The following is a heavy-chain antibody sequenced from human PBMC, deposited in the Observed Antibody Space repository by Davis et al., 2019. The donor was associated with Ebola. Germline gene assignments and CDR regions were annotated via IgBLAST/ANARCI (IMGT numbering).Heavy chain of an antibody. CDR1: GGTFSSYA. D-gene: IGHD3-16*01. V-gene: IGHV1-24*01. CDR3: TIGGTTGGFDY. Sequence: ASVKVSCKASGGTFSSYAISWVRQAPGKGLEWMGSFDPEDGEAIYAQKFQDRVIVTEDTSTDTAYMELSSLRSDDTAVYYCTIGGTTGGFDYWGQGTLVTVSS. CDR2: FDPEDGEA. J-gene: IGHJ4*02.